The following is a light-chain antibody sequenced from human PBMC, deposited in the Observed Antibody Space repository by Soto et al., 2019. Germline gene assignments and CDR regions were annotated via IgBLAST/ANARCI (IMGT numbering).Light chain of an antibody. CDR2: GTS. Sequence: DIQMTQSPSVLSASLGDRVTITCRASQSIGKHLNWYQQKPGKAPKFLIYGTSTLQSGVPSRFTGSGSGTDFTLTVNSLQAEDLATYYCPQGYILPATFGQGTRLEI. V-gene: IGKV1-39*01. J-gene: IGKJ5*01. CDR1: QSIGKH. CDR3: PQGYILPAT.